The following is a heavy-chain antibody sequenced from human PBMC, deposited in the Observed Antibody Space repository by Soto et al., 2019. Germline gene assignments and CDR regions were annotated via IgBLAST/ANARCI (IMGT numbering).Heavy chain of an antibody. Sequence: ASVKVSCKVSGYTLTELSVHWVRQAPGKGLEWMGGFDPEDGETIYAQKFQGRVTMTEDTSTDTAYMELSSLRSEDTAVYYCATARTNPYDFWSGYYVYWGQGTLVTVSS. V-gene: IGHV1-24*01. CDR3: ATARTNPYDFWSGYYVY. J-gene: IGHJ4*02. CDR2: FDPEDGET. CDR1: GYTLTELS. D-gene: IGHD3-3*01.